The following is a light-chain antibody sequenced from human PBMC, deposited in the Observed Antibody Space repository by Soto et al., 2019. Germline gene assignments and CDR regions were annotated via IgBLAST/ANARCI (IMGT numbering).Light chain of an antibody. CDR1: QSVNTNY. V-gene: IGKV3-20*01. Sequence: EMVLTQSPGTLSLSPGERATLSCRASQSVNTNYLAWYQQKAGQAPRLLTYGASSRATGIPNRFSGSGSGTDFTLTISRLEPEDFAVYYCQQYGSSPLFTFGPGTKVDIK. CDR3: QQYGSSPLFT. CDR2: GAS. J-gene: IGKJ3*01.